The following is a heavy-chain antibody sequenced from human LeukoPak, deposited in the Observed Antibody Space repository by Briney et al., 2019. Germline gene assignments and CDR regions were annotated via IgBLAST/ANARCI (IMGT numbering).Heavy chain of an antibody. J-gene: IGHJ4*02. Sequence: ASVKVSCKASGYTFTGYFMHWVRQAPGQGLEWMGWINPNSGGTNYAQKSQGRVTMTRDTSISTAYMELSRLRSDDTAVYYCAREGDIVVVPAAMMDYWGQGTLVTVSS. V-gene: IGHV1-2*02. CDR3: AREGDIVVVPAAMMDY. D-gene: IGHD2-2*01. CDR2: INPNSGGT. CDR1: GYTFTGYF.